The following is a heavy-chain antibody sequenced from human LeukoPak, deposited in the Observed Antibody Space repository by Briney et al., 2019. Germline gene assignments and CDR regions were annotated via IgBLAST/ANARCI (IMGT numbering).Heavy chain of an antibody. CDR3: ARGNYGDYSDDYFDY. CDR1: GGSISSSSYY. J-gene: IGHJ4*02. D-gene: IGHD4-17*01. CDR2: IYYSGST. V-gene: IGHV4-39*01. Sequence: SETLSLTCTVSGGSISSSSYYWGWIRQPPGKGLEWIGRIYYSGSTYYNPSLESRVIISVDTSKTQFSLKLSSVTAADTAVYYCARGNYGDYSDDYFDYWGQGTLVTVSS.